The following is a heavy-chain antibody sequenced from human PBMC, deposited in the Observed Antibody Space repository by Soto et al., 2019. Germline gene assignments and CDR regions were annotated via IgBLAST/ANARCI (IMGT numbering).Heavy chain of an antibody. CDR2: ISGSGGKT. V-gene: IGHV3-23*01. Sequence: GGSLRLSCAASGFTFSSYAMSWVRQAPGKGLEWASGISGSGGKTYYADVVKGRFTISRDNSKNTLYLQMNSLRAEDTAVYYCAKVEVAGLGAFDIWGQGTMVTVSS. D-gene: IGHD6-19*01. CDR3: AKVEVAGLGAFDI. J-gene: IGHJ3*02. CDR1: GFTFSSYA.